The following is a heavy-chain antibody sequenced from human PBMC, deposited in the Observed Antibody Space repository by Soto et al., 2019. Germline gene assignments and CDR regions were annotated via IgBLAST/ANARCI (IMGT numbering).Heavy chain of an antibody. CDR2: IWYDGSNK. Sequence: QVQLVESGGGVVQPGRSLRLSCAASGFTFSSYGMHWVRQAPGKGLEWVAVIWYDGSNKYYADSVKGRFTISRDNSKKTTYLLMHSLIADYMAAYYCARDSLVVPQRAIDYWGQGTLVTVSS. J-gene: IGHJ4*02. CDR1: GFTFSSYG. CDR3: ARDSLVVPQRAIDY. V-gene: IGHV3-33*01. D-gene: IGHD2-2*01.